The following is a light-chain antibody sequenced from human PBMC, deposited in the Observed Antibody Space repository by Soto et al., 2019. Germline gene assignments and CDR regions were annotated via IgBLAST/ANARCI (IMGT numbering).Light chain of an antibody. CDR2: YKSDSDK. CDR3: MIWHSSAWV. V-gene: IGLV5-45*03. CDR1: SGINVGTYR. J-gene: IGLJ2*01. Sequence: QPVLTRPSSLSASPGASASLTCTLRSGINVGTYRIYWYQQKPGSPPQYLLRYKSDSDKQQGSGVPSRFSGCKDASANAGILLISGLQSEDEADYYCMIWHSSAWVFGGGTKLTVL.